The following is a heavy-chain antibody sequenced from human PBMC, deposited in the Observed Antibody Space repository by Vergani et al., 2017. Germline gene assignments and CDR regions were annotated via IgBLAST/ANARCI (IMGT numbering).Heavy chain of an antibody. CDR2: ISSSSSYT. Sequence: EVQLVESGGGLVKPGGSLRLSCAASGFTFSSYSMNWVRQAPGKGLEWVSSISSSSSYTYYADSVKGRFTISRDNAKNSLYLQMNSLRAEDTAVYYCARYTYYDFWSGYSRRDYYYYMDVWGKGTTVTVSS. V-gene: IGHV3-21*01. D-gene: IGHD3-3*01. J-gene: IGHJ6*03. CDR1: GFTFSSYS. CDR3: ARYTYYDFWSGYSRRDYYYYMDV.